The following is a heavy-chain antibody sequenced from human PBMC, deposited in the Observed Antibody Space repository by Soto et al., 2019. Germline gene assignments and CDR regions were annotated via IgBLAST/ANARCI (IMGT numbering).Heavy chain of an antibody. CDR3: ARRPILRYFDWLHDY. Sequence: SETLSLTCTVSGGSISSSSYYWGWIRQPPGKGLEWIGSIYYSGSTYYNPSLNSRVTISVDTSKNQLSLKLSSVTAADTAVYYRARRPILRYFDWLHDYWGQGTLVTVS. J-gene: IGHJ4*02. V-gene: IGHV4-39*01. CDR2: IYYSGST. D-gene: IGHD3-9*01. CDR1: GGSISSSSYY.